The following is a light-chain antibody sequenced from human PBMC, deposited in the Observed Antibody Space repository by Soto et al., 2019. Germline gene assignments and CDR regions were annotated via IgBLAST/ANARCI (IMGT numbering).Light chain of an antibody. V-gene: IGLV1-51*01. CDR1: SSNIGSNY. Sequence: QSVLTQPPSVSAAPGQKVTISCSGSSSNIGSNYVSWYQQLPGTAPKLLIYANNKRPSGIPDRFSGSKSGTSATLGITGLQTGDEADYYCGTWDSSLSAVVFGGGTKVTVL. CDR2: ANN. J-gene: IGLJ2*01. CDR3: GTWDSSLSAVV.